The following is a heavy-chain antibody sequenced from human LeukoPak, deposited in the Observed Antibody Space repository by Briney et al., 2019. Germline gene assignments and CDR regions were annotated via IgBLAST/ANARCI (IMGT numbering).Heavy chain of an antibody. CDR1: GGTFSDYA. J-gene: IGHJ4*02. CDR3: GRPYGSGNYYNLGLDY. V-gene: IGHV1-69*13. Sequence: SVKVSCKASGGTFSDYAFIWVRQAPGQGLEVMGRIFPAFGSVTYAQKFHDRVTISADGSTSTVFVEVNSLRFEDTAIYYCGRPYGSGNYYNLGLDYWGQGTPVTVSS. D-gene: IGHD3-10*01. CDR2: IFPAFGSV.